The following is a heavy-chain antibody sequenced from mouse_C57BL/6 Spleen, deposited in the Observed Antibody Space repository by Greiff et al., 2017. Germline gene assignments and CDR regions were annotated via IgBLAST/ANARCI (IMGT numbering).Heavy chain of an antibody. CDR2: IYPGDGDT. CDR1: GYAFSSSW. Sequence: QVQLQQSGPELVKPGASVKISCKASGYAFSSSWMNWVKQRPGKGLEWIGRIYPGDGDTNYNGKFKGKATLAADKSSSTAYMQLSSLTSENSAVYVGASPAGNLYYFDYWGQGTTLTVSS. D-gene: IGHD2-1*01. J-gene: IGHJ2*01. V-gene: IGHV1-82*01. CDR3: ASPAGNLYYFDY.